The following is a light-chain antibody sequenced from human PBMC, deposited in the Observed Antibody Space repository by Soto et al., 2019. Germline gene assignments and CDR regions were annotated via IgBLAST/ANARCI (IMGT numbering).Light chain of an antibody. V-gene: IGLV4-69*01. CDR1: SGHSSYS. CDR3: QTWGTAIVV. CDR2: VNSDGTH. J-gene: IGLJ2*01. Sequence: VLTQSPSASASLGASVKVTCTLSSGHSSYSIAWHQQQPEKGPRFLMKVNSDGTHSKGDGIPDRFSGSSSGAERYLTISSLQSEDEADYYCQTWGTAIVVFGGGTKLTVL.